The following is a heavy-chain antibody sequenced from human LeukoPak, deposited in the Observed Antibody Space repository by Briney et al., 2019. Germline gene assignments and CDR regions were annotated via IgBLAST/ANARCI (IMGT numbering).Heavy chain of an antibody. V-gene: IGHV3-23*01. CDR2: ISASGVST. D-gene: IGHD3-10*01. Sequence: PGGSLRLSCAASGFTFSSYAMTWVRQAPGKGLEWVSGISASGVSTHYEDSVKGRFIISRDNSKNTLYLQMNSLRAEDTAVYYCAKSGSGSYYNPDFDYWGQGTLVTVSS. CDR3: AKSGSGSYYNPDFDY. CDR1: GFTFSSYA. J-gene: IGHJ4*02.